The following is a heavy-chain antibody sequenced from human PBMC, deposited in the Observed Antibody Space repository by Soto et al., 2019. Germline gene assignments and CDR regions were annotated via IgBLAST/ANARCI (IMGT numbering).Heavy chain of an antibody. D-gene: IGHD1-1*01. Sequence: PSQTLSLTFAISGDSVSSNSAAWNWIRQSPSRGLEWLGRTYYRSKWYNDYAVSVKSRITINPDTSKNQFSLQLNSVTPEDTAVYYCAREGRTTGTTVYYYYYMDVWGKGTTVTVSS. V-gene: IGHV6-1*01. CDR1: GDSVSSNSAA. CDR3: AREGRTTGTTVYYYYYMDV. CDR2: TYYRSKWYN. J-gene: IGHJ6*03.